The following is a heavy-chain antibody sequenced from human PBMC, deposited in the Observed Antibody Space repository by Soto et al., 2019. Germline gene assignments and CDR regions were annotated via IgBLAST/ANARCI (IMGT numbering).Heavy chain of an antibody. CDR2: IYFNGST. V-gene: IGHV4-61*08. D-gene: IGHD6-19*01. J-gene: IGHJ6*02. CDR1: GGSVSSGDYY. CDR3: ARDRPRTIYNSDNYYYGLDV. Sequence: SETLSLTCTVSGGSVSSGDYYWSWIRQPPGKGLEWLGFIYFNGSTNYNPSLKSRVTISSDTSKNQFSLRLTSMTAADTAVYFCARDRPRTIYNSDNYYYGLDVWGQGTTVTVSS.